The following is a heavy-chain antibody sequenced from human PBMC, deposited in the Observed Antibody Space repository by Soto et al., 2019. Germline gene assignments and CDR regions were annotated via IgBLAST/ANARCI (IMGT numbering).Heavy chain of an antibody. D-gene: IGHD4-17*01. J-gene: IGHJ4*02. CDR1: GFTFSSYG. CDR3: ARPAYGDHNPYYFDY. V-gene: IGHV3-33*01. CDR2: IWYDGSNK. Sequence: QVQLVESGGGVVQPGRSLRLSCAASGFTFSSYGMHWVRQAPGKGLEWVAVIWYDGSNKYYADSVKGRFTISRDNSKNTLYLQMNSLRAEDTAVYYCARPAYGDHNPYYFDYWGQGTLVTVSS.